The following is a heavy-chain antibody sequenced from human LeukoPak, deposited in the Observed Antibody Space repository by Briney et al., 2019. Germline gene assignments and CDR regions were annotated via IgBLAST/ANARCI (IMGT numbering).Heavy chain of an antibody. J-gene: IGHJ4*02. Sequence: GGSLRLSCAASGFTFSTYAMHWVRQAPGKGLEWVTAIPSDGSNKNYADFVKGRFTSSRDNSKNSLYLQMNSLRAEDTAVYYCAKGGHSYGYADYWGQGTLVTVSS. CDR3: AKGGHSYGYADY. CDR2: IPSDGSNK. D-gene: IGHD5-18*01. CDR1: GFTFSTYA. V-gene: IGHV3-30*18.